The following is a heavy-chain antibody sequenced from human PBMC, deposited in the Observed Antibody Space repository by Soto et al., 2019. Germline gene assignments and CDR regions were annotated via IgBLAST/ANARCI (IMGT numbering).Heavy chain of an antibody. D-gene: IGHD2-2*01. CDR1: GFTFNSHG. CDR2: ISYEGSNN. J-gene: IGHJ6*02. CDR3: ARGAEYQLLSRDYFYGMDV. Sequence: GGSLRLSCGASGFTFNSHGMHWVRQAPGKGLEWVAVISYEGSNNFYAESVKGRFTISRDNSKNTLYLQMNSLRREDTAVYYCARGAEYQLLSRDYFYGMDVWGQGTSVTVSS. V-gene: IGHV3-30*03.